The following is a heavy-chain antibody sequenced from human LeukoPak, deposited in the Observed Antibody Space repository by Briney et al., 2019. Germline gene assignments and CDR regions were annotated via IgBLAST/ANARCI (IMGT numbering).Heavy chain of an antibody. D-gene: IGHD4/OR15-4a*01. CDR3: ARFFYYAASRPLF. V-gene: IGHV4-39*01. J-gene: IGHJ4*02. Sequence: ASETLSLTCTVSGGYISTSNYYWGWIRQTPGKGLEWIGNIYYSGSTYYNPSLKSRVSLSIDTSMNQFSLKVNSLTVADTAVYYCARFFYYAASRPLFWGQGTLVAVSS. CDR1: GGYISTSNYY. CDR2: IYYSGST.